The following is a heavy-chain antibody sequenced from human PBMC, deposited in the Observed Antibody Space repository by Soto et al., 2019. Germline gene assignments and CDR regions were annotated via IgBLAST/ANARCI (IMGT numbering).Heavy chain of an antibody. CDR1: GASISSGGYY. CDR2: IHYNGDT. V-gene: IGHV4-31*03. Sequence: VQLLESGPGLVKPSQTLSLTCTVSGASISSGGYYWSWIRQHPGKGLEWIGYIHYNGDTNYNTSLKSRVTMSVDTSNNLFSLKLTSVTAADTAVYYCSRLDPPYSLDNWGQGTLVTVSS. CDR3: SRLDPPYSLDN. J-gene: IGHJ4*02. D-gene: IGHD2-21*01.